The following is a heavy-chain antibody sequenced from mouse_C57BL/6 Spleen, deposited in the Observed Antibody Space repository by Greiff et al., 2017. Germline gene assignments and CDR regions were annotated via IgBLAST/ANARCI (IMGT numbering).Heavy chain of an antibody. J-gene: IGHJ2*01. V-gene: IGHV5-16*01. CDR3: ARCDYYFDY. CDR2: INYDGSST. Sequence: EVKLVESEGGLVQPGSSMKLSCTASGFTFSDYYMAWVRQVPEKGLEWVANINYDGSSTYYLDALKSRFIISRYNAKNILYLQMSSLKSEDTATYYCARCDYYFDYWGQGTTLTVSS. D-gene: IGHD2-4*01. CDR1: GFTFSDYY.